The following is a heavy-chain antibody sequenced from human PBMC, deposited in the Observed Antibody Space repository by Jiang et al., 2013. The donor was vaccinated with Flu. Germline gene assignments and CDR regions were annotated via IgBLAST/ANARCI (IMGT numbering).Heavy chain of an antibody. D-gene: IGHD4-17*01. V-gene: IGHV5-51*01. CDR3: ASSKVGRRLRGHYYGMDV. J-gene: IGHJ6*02. Sequence: GAEVKKPGESLKISCKGSGYSFTSYWIGWVRQMPGKGLEWMGIIYPGDSDTRYSPSFQGQVTISADKSISTAYLQWSSLKASDTAMYYCASSKVGRRLRGHYYGMDVWGQGTTVTVSS. CDR2: IYPGDSDT. CDR1: GYSFTSYW.